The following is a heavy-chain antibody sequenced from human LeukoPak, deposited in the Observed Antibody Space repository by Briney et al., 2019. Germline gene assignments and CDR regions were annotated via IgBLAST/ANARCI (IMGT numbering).Heavy chain of an antibody. CDR3: AGDQSYYDSSGYYYPY. Sequence: GGSLRLSCAASGFTFDDYGMSWVRQAPGKGLEWVSGINWNGGSTGYADSVKGRFTISRDNAKNSLYLQMNSLGAEDTALYYCAGDQSYYDSSGYYYPYWGQGTLVTVSS. D-gene: IGHD3-22*01. J-gene: IGHJ4*02. CDR1: GFTFDDYG. V-gene: IGHV3-20*04. CDR2: INWNGGST.